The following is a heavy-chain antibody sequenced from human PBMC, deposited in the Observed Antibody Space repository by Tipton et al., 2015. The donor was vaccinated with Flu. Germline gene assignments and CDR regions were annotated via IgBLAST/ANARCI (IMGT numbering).Heavy chain of an antibody. D-gene: IGHD2-2*01. V-gene: IGHV4-28*03. CDR3: ARDPSLGMPEYFDN. J-gene: IGHJ4*02. Sequence: GLVKPSETLSLTCGVSGYSISSSYYWNWVRQAPGQGLEWIGYIYHNQYTKYSPSLQSRVAISVDPSRGQFSLRLTSVTDADTAIYYCARDPSLGMPEYFDNWGQGILVTASS. CDR1: GYSISSSYY. CDR2: IYHNQYT.